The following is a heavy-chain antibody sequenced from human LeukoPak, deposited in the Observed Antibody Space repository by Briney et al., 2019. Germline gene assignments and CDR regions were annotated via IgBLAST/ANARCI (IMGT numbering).Heavy chain of an antibody. CDR1: GGSISGYF. CDR2: IYYTGAT. V-gene: IGHV4-59*08. J-gene: IGHJ6*02. D-gene: IGHD2-15*01. Sequence: SETLSLTCTVSGGSISGYFWSCIRQPPGQGLEFIGYIYYTGATLYNPSLKSRVTMSVDTSKNQFSLKLSSVTAADMAVYYCARHDPVGYYQHGMDVWGQGTTVTVSS. CDR3: ARHDPVGYYQHGMDV.